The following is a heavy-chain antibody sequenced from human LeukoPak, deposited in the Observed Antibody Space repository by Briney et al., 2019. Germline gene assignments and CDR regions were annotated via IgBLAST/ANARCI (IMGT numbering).Heavy chain of an antibody. CDR1: GYTFTGYY. J-gene: IGHJ6*02. CDR2: INPNSGGT. V-gene: IGHV1-2*02. CDR3: ARASISPTCGMDV. D-gene: IGHD3-16*01. Sequence: ASVKVSCKASGYTFTGYYMHWVRQAPGQGLEWMGWINPNSGGTNYAQKFQGRVTMTRDTSISTAYMELSSLRSEDTAVYYCARASISPTCGMDVWSQGTTVTVSS.